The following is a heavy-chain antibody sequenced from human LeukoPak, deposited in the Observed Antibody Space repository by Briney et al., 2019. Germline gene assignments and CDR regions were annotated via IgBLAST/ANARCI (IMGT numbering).Heavy chain of an antibody. D-gene: IGHD2-21*01. CDR1: GFTFSSYG. Sequence: PGRSLRLSCAASGFTFSSYGMHWVRQAPGKGLEWVGRIKPKTDGETTEYAAPVKGRFSISRDDSKSMMYLQMNSLKTEDTAVYYCITPLPYSAQGGQGTLVTVSS. CDR3: ITPLPYSAQ. V-gene: IGHV3-15*07. CDR2: IKPKTDGETT. J-gene: IGHJ4*02.